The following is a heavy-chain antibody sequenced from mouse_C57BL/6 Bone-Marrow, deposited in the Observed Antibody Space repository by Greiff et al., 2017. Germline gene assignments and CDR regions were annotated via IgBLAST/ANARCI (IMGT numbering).Heavy chain of an antibody. CDR3: AREPAQGRYFDY. CDR1: GYSITSGYY. CDR2: ISYDGSN. V-gene: IGHV3-6*01. J-gene: IGHJ2*03. Sequence: EVQLVESGPGLVKPSQSLSLTCSVTGYSITSGYYWNWIRQFPGNKLEWMGYISYDGSNNYNPSLKNRISITRDTSKNQFFLKLNSVTTEDTATYYCAREPAQGRYFDYWGQGTRGTV. D-gene: IGHD3-2*02.